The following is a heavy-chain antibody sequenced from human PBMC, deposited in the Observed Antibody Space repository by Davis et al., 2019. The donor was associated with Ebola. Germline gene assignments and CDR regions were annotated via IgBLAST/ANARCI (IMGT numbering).Heavy chain of an antibody. V-gene: IGHV4-4*02. Sequence: PSETLSPTCPVSGDSISSNNWWSCLLPPPGLSLEWIGDIYHTGSTNYNPSLKSRVTISVDKSKNQFSLRLTSVTAADTAVYFCARQHNSGFYYDFDYWGQGTLVTVSS. J-gene: IGHJ4*02. CDR1: GDSISSNNW. CDR2: IYHTGST. D-gene: IGHD3-22*01. CDR3: ARQHNSGFYYDFDY.